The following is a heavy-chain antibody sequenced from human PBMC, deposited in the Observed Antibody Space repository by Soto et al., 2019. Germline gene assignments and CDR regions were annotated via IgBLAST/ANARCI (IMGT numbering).Heavy chain of an antibody. CDR2: IGTAGDT. D-gene: IGHD6-13*01. CDR1: GFTFSSYD. Sequence: EVQLVESGGGLVQPGGSLSLSCAASGFTFSSYDMHWVRQATGKGLEWVSAIGTAGDTYYPGSVKGRFTISRENAKNSLYLQMNSLRAGDTAVYYCARGRSSWYYLGWFDPWGQGTLVTVSS. CDR3: ARGRSSWYYLGWFDP. V-gene: IGHV3-13*01. J-gene: IGHJ5*02.